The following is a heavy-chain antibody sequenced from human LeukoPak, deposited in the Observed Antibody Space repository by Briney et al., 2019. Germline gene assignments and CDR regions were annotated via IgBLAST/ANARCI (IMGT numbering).Heavy chain of an antibody. D-gene: IGHD2-2*01. V-gene: IGHV4-39*07. CDR1: GGSISSSSYY. CDR3: ARPYCSSTSCPFDP. J-gene: IGHJ5*02. CDR2: IYYSGST. Sequence: SETLSLTCTVSGGSISSSSYYWGWIRQPPGKGLEGIRTIYYSGSTYYNPSLKSRVTISIDTSKNPLSLKLSSVTAADTAVYYCARPYCSSTSCPFDPGCEGTLVIVAS.